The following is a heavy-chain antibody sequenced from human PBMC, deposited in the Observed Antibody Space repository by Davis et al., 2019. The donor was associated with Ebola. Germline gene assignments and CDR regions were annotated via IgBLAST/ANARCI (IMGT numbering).Heavy chain of an antibody. CDR1: GGSISSGDYY. V-gene: IGHV4-30-4*01. Sequence: PSETLSLTCTVSGGSISSGDYYWSWIRQPPGKGLEWIGYIYYSGSTYYNPSLKSRVTISVDTSKNQFSLKLSSVTAADTAVYYCARGDSLIAAAGTVSHDAFDIWGQGTMVTVSS. D-gene: IGHD6-13*01. CDR3: ARGDSLIAAAGTVSHDAFDI. J-gene: IGHJ3*02. CDR2: IYYSGST.